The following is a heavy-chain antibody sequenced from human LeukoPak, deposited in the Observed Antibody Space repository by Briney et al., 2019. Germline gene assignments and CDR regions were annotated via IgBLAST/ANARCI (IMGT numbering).Heavy chain of an antibody. V-gene: IGHV3-23*01. Sequence: GGTLRLSCAASGFIFSSYGMSWVRQAPGKGLEWVSAISGSGGSTYYADSVKGRFTISRDNSKDTLYLQMNNLRAEDTAVYYCAKTPGSGPFDYWGQGTLVTVSS. J-gene: IGHJ4*02. CDR1: GFIFSSYG. CDR2: ISGSGGST. D-gene: IGHD5-12*01. CDR3: AKTPGSGPFDY.